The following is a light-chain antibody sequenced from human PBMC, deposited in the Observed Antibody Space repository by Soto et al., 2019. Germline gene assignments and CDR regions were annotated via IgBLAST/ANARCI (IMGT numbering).Light chain of an antibody. V-gene: IGKV3-11*01. CDR3: QQRNYWLS. CDR1: HSVGTN. CDR2: YAS. J-gene: IGKJ4*01. Sequence: VLTQSLATLSLSPKQKHNLSCRACHSVGTNLMWYQQKPGQPPRLLISYASNRATGIPGRFSGGGSGTDFTLTISSLEPEDFAVYYCQQRNYWLSFGGGT.